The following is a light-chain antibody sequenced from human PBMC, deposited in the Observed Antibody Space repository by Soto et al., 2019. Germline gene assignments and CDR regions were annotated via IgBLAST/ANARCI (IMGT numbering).Light chain of an antibody. CDR3: QQYNNWPFT. CDR2: GAS. Sequence: EIVMTQSPATLSVSPGESATLSCRASQSVSTNLAWYQQRPGQAPSLVIYGASARATGVPARFSGGGSGTEFTLTIRSLQSEDFAVYYCQQYNNWPFTFGQGTKLEIK. J-gene: IGKJ2*01. CDR1: QSVSTN. V-gene: IGKV3-15*01.